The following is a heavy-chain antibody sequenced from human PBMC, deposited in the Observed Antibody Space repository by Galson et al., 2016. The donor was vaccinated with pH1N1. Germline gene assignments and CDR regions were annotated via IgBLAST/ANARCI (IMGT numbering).Heavy chain of an antibody. V-gene: IGHV3-53*01. Sequence: SLRLSCAASGFTVSTNYMSWVRQAPGKGLEWVSLIYTGGSTYYEDSVMGRFNISRDNSKNTLYLQMNSLRADATAVYYCVRGLRGYSFTWGQGTLVTVSS. J-gene: IGHJ4*02. D-gene: IGHD5-18*01. CDR1: GFTVSTNY. CDR3: VRGLRGYSFT. CDR2: IYTGGST.